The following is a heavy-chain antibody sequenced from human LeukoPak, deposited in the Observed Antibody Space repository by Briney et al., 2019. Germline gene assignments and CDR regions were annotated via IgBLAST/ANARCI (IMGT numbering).Heavy chain of an antibody. CDR2: ISSSSIYI. J-gene: IGHJ6*02. CDR3: ARLRYYGMDV. CDR1: GFTFSSYN. Sequence: KPGGSLRLSCAASGFTFSSYNMNWVRQAPGKGLEWVSSISSSSIYIYYADSVKGRFTISRDNAKNSLYLQMNSLRAEDTAVYYCARLRYYGMDVWGQGTTVTVSS. V-gene: IGHV3-21*01.